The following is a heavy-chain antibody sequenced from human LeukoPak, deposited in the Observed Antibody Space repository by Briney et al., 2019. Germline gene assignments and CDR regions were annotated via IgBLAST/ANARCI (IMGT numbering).Heavy chain of an antibody. Sequence: GGSLRLSCAASGFTFSSYGMHWVRQAPGKGLEWVTVISYDGSNKVYADSVKGRFTLSRDNSKNTLYLQMNSLRAEDTAVYYCAKLKQWQPQRYFFEYWGQGALVTVAS. CDR3: AKLKQWQPQRYFFEY. CDR1: GFTFSSYG. V-gene: IGHV3-30*18. D-gene: IGHD6-19*01. J-gene: IGHJ4*02. CDR2: ISYDGSNK.